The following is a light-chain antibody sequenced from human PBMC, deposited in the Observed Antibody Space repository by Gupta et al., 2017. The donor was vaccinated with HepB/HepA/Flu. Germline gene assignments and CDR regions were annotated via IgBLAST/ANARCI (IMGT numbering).Light chain of an antibody. Sequence: SSELTQDPAVSVALGQTIRITCHGDSLRKYYASWYQQKPGQAPVLVIYGENNRPSGIPDRFSGSRSGNTASLTITGAQAEDEADYYCNSRDSSGDHLVFGPGTKLTVL. V-gene: IGLV3-19*01. CDR1: SLRKYY. CDR3: NSRDSSGDHLV. J-gene: IGLJ2*01. CDR2: GEN.